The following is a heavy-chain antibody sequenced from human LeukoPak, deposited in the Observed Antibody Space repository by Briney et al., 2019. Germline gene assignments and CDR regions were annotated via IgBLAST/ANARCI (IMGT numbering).Heavy chain of an antibody. V-gene: IGHV3-23*01. Sequence: GGSLRLSCAASGFTFSSYGMSWVRQAPGKGLEWVSAISGSGGSIYYADSVKGRFTISRDNSKNTVYLQMNSLRAEDTAVYYCAKDRGGGDCLFDYWGQGTLVTVSS. CDR1: GFTFSSYG. D-gene: IGHD2-21*02. CDR3: AKDRGGGDCLFDY. CDR2: ISGSGGSI. J-gene: IGHJ4*01.